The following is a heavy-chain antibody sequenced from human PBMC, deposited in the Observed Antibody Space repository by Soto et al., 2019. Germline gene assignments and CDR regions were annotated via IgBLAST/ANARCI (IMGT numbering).Heavy chain of an antibody. CDR2: IIPLFGTP. D-gene: IGHD5-12*01. J-gene: IGHJ4*02. CDR3: AKEGVGEVATGGYFAY. V-gene: IGHV1-69*01. Sequence: QVQLVQSGAEVKRPGSSVKVSCKISGDTFSNGAFSWVRQAPGQGLEWMGGIIPLFGTPSYAQKFQGRVTVTADESASTVYREVGSLTSEDTCIYDCAKEGVGEVATGGYFAYWGKGTLVSVSS. CDR1: GDTFSNGA.